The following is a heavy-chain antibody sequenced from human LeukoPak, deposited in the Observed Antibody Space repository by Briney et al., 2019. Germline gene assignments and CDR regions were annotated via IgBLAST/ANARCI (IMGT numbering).Heavy chain of an antibody. CDR3: ARDRSPDHHGSGSYPQYYFDY. CDR1: GCTFTNYG. D-gene: IGHD3-10*01. CDR2: ISAYTGKT. V-gene: IGHV1-18*01. Sequence: ASVKVSCKASGCTFTNYGITWVRQASGQGIEWMGWISAYTGKTNSAQKLQGRVTMTRDTSTSTVYMELSSLRSEDTAIYYCARDRSPDHHGSGSYPQYYFDYWGQGTLVTVSS. J-gene: IGHJ4*02.